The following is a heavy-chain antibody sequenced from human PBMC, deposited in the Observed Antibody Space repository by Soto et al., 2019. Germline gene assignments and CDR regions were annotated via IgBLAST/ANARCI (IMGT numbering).Heavy chain of an antibody. V-gene: IGHV4-34*01. J-gene: IGHJ4*02. CDR2: INHSGST. CDR1: GGSFSGYY. D-gene: IGHD6-13*01. CDR3: ARGGHSSWYGYYFDY. Sequence: SETLSLTCAVYGGSFSGYYWSWIRQPPGKGLEWIGEINHSGSTNYNPSLKSRVTISVDTSKNQFSLKLSSVTAADTAVYYCARGGHSSWYGYYFDYWGQGTLVTVSS.